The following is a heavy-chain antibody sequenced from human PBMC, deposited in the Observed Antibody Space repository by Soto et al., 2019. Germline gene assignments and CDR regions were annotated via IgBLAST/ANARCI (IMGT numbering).Heavy chain of an antibody. CDR2: VNPILSMS. J-gene: IGHJ4*02. D-gene: IGHD3-10*01. Sequence: QVQLVQSGAEVKRPGSSVKFSCKASGDTFNFYSINWVRQAPELGLEWMGRVNPILSMSNYAQRFQGRVTMTADKSTSTAYMELSGLRSEDTAIYYCATSYGSGYRAFDFWGQGALVTVSS. V-gene: IGHV1-69*04. CDR3: ATSYGSGYRAFDF. CDR1: GDTFNFYS.